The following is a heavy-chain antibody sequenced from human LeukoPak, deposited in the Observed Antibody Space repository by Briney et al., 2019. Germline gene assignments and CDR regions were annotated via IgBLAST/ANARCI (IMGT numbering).Heavy chain of an antibody. V-gene: IGHV4-59*08. Sequence: RSSETLSLTCTVSGGSISSYYWSWIRQPPGKGLGWIGYIYYSGSTNYNPSLKSRVTISVDTSKNQFSLKLSSVTAADTAVYYCARFGRGGPLYYFDYWGQGTLVTVSS. D-gene: IGHD3-3*01. J-gene: IGHJ4*02. CDR2: IYYSGST. CDR3: ARFGRGGPLYYFDY. CDR1: GGSISSYY.